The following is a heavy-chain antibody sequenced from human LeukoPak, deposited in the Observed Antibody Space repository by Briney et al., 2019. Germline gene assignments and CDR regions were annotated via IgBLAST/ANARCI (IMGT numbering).Heavy chain of an antibody. V-gene: IGHV1-18*01. J-gene: IGHJ4*02. D-gene: IGHD3/OR15-3a*01. Sequence: ASVKVSCKASGYTLTSFGISWVRQAPGQGLEWMGWISAYNGNTNYVQKLQGRVTMTTDTSTSTAYMEIRSLRSDDTAVYYCTRDLGVDTTMIFFDYWGQGSLVTVSS. CDR1: GYTLTSFG. CDR2: ISAYNGNT. CDR3: TRDLGVDTTMIFFDY.